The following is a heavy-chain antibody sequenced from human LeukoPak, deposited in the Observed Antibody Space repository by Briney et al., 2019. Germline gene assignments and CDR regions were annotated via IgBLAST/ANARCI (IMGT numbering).Heavy chain of an antibody. Sequence: KPSETLSLTCTVSGGSISSYYWSWIRQPPGKGLEWIGYVYYSGSTNYNPSLKSRVTISVDTSKNQFSLKLSSVTAADTAVYYCARDLMTTVSGSYYYYGMDVWGQGTTVTVSS. CDR3: ARDLMTTVSGSYYYYGMDV. D-gene: IGHD4-11*01. J-gene: IGHJ6*02. CDR1: GGSISSYY. V-gene: IGHV4-59*01. CDR2: VYYSGST.